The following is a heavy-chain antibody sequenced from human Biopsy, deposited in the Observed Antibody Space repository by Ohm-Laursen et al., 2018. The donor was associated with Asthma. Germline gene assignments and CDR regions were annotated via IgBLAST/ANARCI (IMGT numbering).Heavy chain of an antibody. J-gene: IGHJ3*02. V-gene: IGHV1-3*01. CDR2: INAGNGNT. Sequence: ASVKVSCKASGYTFISHAIHWVRQAPGQRLEWMGWINAGNGNTKYSQKFQGRVTITRDTSASTAYMELSSLRSEDTAVYYCARTYYDFLTGQVIDAFAIWGQGTMVTVSS. D-gene: IGHD3-9*01. CDR3: ARTYYDFLTGQVIDAFAI. CDR1: GYTFISHA.